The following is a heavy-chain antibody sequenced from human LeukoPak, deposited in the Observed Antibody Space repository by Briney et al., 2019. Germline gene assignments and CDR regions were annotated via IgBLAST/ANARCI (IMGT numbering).Heavy chain of an antibody. CDR1: GYTVTSYC. V-gene: IGHV1-46*03. D-gene: IGHD2-2*01. Sequence: ASVKVSCKASGYTVTSYCMHWVRQAPGQGLEWMGIINPSGGSTSYAQKFQGRVTMTRDTSTSTVYMELSSLRSEDTAVYYCARAPAKYCSSTSCYHFHYWGQGTLVTVSS. CDR2: INPSGGST. J-gene: IGHJ4*02. CDR3: ARAPAKYCSSTSCYHFHY.